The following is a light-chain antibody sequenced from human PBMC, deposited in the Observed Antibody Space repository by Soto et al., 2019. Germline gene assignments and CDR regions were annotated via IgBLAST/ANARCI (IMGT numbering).Light chain of an antibody. CDR1: QDISND. CDR2: AAS. V-gene: IGKV1-17*01. Sequence: DIQMTQSPSSLSASAGERVTITCRASQDISNDLGWYQQKPGQAPTRLIYAASSLQSGVPSRFSGSGSGTEFTLTISSLEPEDYAAYYCLQHNVYPPTFGQGTRVEI. J-gene: IGKJ1*01. CDR3: LQHNVYPPT.